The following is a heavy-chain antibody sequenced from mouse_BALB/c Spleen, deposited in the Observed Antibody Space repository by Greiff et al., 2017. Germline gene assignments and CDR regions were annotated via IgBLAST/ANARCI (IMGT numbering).Heavy chain of an antibody. CDR3: ARGGNYYGNYDFDY. CDR2: ISNGGGST. CDR1: GFTFSSYT. D-gene: IGHD2-1*01. J-gene: IGHJ2*01. Sequence: DVKLQESGGGLVQPGGSLKLSCAASGFTFSSYTMSWVRQTPEKRLEWVAYISNGGGSTYYPDTVKGRFTISRDNAKNTLYLQMSSLKSEDTAMYYCARGGNYYGNYDFDYWGQGTTLTVSS. V-gene: IGHV5-12-2*01.